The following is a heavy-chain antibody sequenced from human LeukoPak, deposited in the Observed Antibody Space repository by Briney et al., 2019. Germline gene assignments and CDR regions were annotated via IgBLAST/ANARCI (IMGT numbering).Heavy chain of an antibody. CDR3: ARPRYYDSSGILSYDAFDI. J-gene: IGHJ3*02. CDR1: GYTFTGHY. CDR2: IIPIFGTA. Sequence: SVKVSCKASGYTFTGHYIHWMRQAPGQGLEWMGGIIPIFGTANYAQKFQGRVTITTDESTSTAYMELSSLRSEDTAVYYCARPRYYDSSGILSYDAFDIWGQGTMVTVSS. V-gene: IGHV1-69*05. D-gene: IGHD3-22*01.